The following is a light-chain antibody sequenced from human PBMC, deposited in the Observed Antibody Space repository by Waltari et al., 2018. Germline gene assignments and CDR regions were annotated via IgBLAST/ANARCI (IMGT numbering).Light chain of an antibody. CDR3: CAHAGSYSFV. V-gene: IGLV2-23*02. CDR1: SIDVGNSNY. CDR2: DVN. J-gene: IGLJ2*01. Sequence: QSALTQPASVSGSPGQSITISCAGTSIDVGNSNYLSWYQQYPGKAPYLIVPDVNKRPSVVTNRFSGSKAGNTASLTISGLQPEDEAGYYCCAHAGSYSFVFGGGTRVTVL.